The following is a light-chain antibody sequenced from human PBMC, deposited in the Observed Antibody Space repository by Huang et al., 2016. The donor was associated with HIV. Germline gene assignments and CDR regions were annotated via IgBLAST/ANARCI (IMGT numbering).Light chain of an antibody. Sequence: DIQITQSPSSLSASVGDRVNITCRARQKINRNLNWYQQRPGEAPTRLIHVASSLQSRVPARFTGSGAGTDFTLTISSLQPEESATYYCQQSARTPRTFGQGTKLEI. CDR3: QQSARTPRT. CDR1: QKINRN. V-gene: IGKV1-39*01. CDR2: VAS. J-gene: IGKJ2*01.